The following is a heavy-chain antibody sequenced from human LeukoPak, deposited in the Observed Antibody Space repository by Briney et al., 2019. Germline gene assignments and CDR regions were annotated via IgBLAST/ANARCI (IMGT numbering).Heavy chain of an antibody. J-gene: IGHJ4*02. CDR1: GFTFSSYW. CDR3: AKVAGYSYVGVYYFDY. D-gene: IGHD5-18*01. V-gene: IGHV3-74*01. CDR2: INGDGSST. Sequence: GGSLRLSCAASGFTFSSYWMHWVRQAPGKGLVWVSRINGDGSSTAYADSVKGRFTISRDNSKNTLYLQMNSLRAEDAAVYYCAKVAGYSYVGVYYFDYWGQGTLVTVSS.